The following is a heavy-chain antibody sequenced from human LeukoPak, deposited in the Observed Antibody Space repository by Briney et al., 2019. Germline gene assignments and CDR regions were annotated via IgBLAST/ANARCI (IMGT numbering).Heavy chain of an antibody. CDR3: ATKQWLAPPPDS. J-gene: IGHJ6*02. Sequence: GGSLRLSCAASGFTFSKYWMLSVRQAPGKGLESVSRINTDGTVTTYADSVKGRFTVSRDNADNTMFLQMNSVRDEDTAVYYCATKQWLAPPPDSWGQGTTVTVSS. CDR2: INTDGTVT. CDR1: GFTFSKYW. V-gene: IGHV3-74*01. D-gene: IGHD6-19*01.